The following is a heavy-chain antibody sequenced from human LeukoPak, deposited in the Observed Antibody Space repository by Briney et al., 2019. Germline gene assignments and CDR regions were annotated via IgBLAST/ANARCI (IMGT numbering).Heavy chain of an antibody. CDR1: GYSFANNW. D-gene: IGHD4-17*01. CDR2: IYPADSDT. Sequence: GESLKISCKGSGYSFANNWIGWVRQMRGKGLEWLGIIYPADSDTRYSPSFQGQVTISADKSINTAFLQWSSLKASDTAMYYCARLYGRYLDYWGQGTLVTVSS. V-gene: IGHV5-51*01. J-gene: IGHJ4*02. CDR3: ARLYGRYLDY.